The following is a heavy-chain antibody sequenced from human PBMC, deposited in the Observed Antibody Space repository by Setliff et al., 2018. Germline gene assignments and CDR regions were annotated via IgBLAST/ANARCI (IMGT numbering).Heavy chain of an antibody. J-gene: IGHJ4*02. CDR3: ARESRFGYSGYDCAFGF. CDR2: ISHSGNT. V-gene: IGHV4-34*01. CDR1: GESFSGYF. Sequence: PSETLSLTCAVYGESFSGYFWSWIRQTPEKGLEWIGEISHSGNTNYNPSFKSRVTISIDTSKNQFSLNIDSVTAADTAVYYCARESRFGYSGYDCAFGFWGQGMLVTVSS. D-gene: IGHD5-12*01.